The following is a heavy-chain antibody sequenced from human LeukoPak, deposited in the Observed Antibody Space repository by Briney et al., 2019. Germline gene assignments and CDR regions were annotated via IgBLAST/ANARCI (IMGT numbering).Heavy chain of an antibody. CDR3: ARRHHFGFLDS. D-gene: IGHD3-10*01. V-gene: IGHV3-7*04. J-gene: IGHJ4*02. Sequence: GGSLRLSCAASGVMFPSYWMTWVRQAPGKGLEWVANIQQDGSEKYYVDSVKGRFTISRDNAKNSVYLQMNSLRAEDTAVYYCARRHHFGFLDSWGQGTLVTVSS. CDR2: IQQDGSEK. CDR1: GVMFPSYW.